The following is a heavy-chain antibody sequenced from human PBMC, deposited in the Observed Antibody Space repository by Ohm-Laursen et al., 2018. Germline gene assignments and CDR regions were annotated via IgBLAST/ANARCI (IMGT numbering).Heavy chain of an antibody. V-gene: IGHV3-48*01. D-gene: IGHD4-17*01. CDR1: GFTFSSYS. J-gene: IGHJ4*02. CDR3: ARDLNDYGDSAFDY. CDR2: ISSSSSTI. Sequence: SLRLSCTASGFTFSSYSMNWVRQAPGKGLEWVSYISSSSSTIYYADSVKGRFTISRDNAKNSLYLQMNSLRAEDTAVYYCARDLNDYGDSAFDYWGQGTLVTVSS.